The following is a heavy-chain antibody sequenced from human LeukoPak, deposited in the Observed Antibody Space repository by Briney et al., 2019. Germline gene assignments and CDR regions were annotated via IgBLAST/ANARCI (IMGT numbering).Heavy chain of an antibody. CDR2: INPNGGST. D-gene: IGHD2-15*01. CDR1: GYTFNIYY. CDR3: ARAGAVVDNWFDP. V-gene: IGHV1-46*02. Sequence: ASVKVSCKTSGYTFNIYYIHWVRQAPGQGLEWMGIINPNGGSTSYAEKFQGRVTVTRDMSTSTVYMELSSLRSEDTAVYYCARAGAVVDNWFDPWGQGTLVTVSS. J-gene: IGHJ5*02.